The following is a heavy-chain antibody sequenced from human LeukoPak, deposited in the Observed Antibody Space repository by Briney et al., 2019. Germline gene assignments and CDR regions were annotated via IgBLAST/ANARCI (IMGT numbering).Heavy chain of an antibody. Sequence: ASVKVSCKASGYTFTSYYMHWVRQAPGQGLEWMGIINPSGGSTSYAQKFQGRVTFTRDTSASTAYMELSSLRSEDTAVYCARGFGCDYWGQGTLVTVSS. V-gene: IGHV1-46*01. J-gene: IGHJ4*02. CDR1: GYTFTSYY. CDR2: INPSGGST. CDR3: ARGFGCDY. D-gene: IGHD3-10*01.